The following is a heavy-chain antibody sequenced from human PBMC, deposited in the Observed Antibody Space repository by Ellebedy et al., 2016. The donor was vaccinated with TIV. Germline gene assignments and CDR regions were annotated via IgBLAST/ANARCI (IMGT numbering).Heavy chain of an antibody. V-gene: IGHV3-74*01. J-gene: IGHJ1*01. CDR2: INPEETTT. CDR3: VRDLHGYNDQ. Sequence: GESLKISCAGSGFYWMHWVRQAPGKGLVWVSRINPEETTTNYADSVRGRFAISRDIAKNTVYLQMNSLRVEDTAVYYCVRDLHGYNDQWGQGTRVTVSS. CDR1: GFYW. D-gene: IGHD3-10*01.